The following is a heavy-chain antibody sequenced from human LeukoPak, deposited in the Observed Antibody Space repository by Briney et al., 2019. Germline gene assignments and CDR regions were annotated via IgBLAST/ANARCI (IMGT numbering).Heavy chain of an antibody. CDR3: AKRYCSSTSCYTPDYYFDY. CDR2: IIPIFGTA. V-gene: IGHV1-69*05. D-gene: IGHD2-2*02. CDR1: GGTFSSYA. J-gene: IGHJ4*02. Sequence: SVKVSCKASGGTFSSYAISWVRQAPGQGLEWMGGIIPIFGTANYAQKFQGRVTTTTDESTSTAYMELSSLRSEDTAVYYCAKRYCSSTSCYTPDYYFDYWGQGTLVTVSS.